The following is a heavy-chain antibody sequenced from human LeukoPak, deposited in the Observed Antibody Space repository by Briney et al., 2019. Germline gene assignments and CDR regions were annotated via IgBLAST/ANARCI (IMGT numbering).Heavy chain of an antibody. V-gene: IGHV4-30-4*08. CDR2: IYYSGST. CDR3: ARDQLPYNWFDP. D-gene: IGHD2-2*01. CDR1: GGSISSGDYY. Sequence: SQTLSLTXTVSGGSISSGDYYWSWIRQPPGKGLEWIGYIYYSGSTYYNPSLKSRVTISVDTSKNQFSLKLSSVTAADTAVYYCARDQLPYNWFDPWGQGTLVTVSS. J-gene: IGHJ5*02.